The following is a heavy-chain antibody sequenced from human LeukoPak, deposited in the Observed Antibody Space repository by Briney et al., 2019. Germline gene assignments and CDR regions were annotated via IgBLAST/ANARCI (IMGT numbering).Heavy chain of an antibody. V-gene: IGHV1-2*02. CDR2: INPNSGGT. D-gene: IGHD3-22*01. J-gene: IGHJ5*02. CDR1: GYTFTGYY. Sequence: ASVKVSCKASGYTFTGYYMHWVRQAPGQGLEWMGWINPNSGGTNYAQKFQGRVTMTRDTSISTAYMELSRLRSDDTAVYYCARGDYYYDSSGKNWFDPWGQGTLVTVSS. CDR3: ARGDYYYDSSGKNWFDP.